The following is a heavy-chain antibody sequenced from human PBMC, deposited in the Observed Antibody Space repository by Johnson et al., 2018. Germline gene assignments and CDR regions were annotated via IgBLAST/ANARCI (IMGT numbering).Heavy chain of an antibody. CDR1: GFTFDDYG. CDR2: INWNGGST. Sequence: VQLVQAGGGVVGPGGSLRLSCAASGFTFDDYGMSWVRQAPGKGLEWVSGINWNGGSTGYADSVKGRFTISRDNAKNSLYLQMNSLRAEDTALYYFARAPYSSPAYYYYYMDVWGKGTTVTVS. CDR3: ARAPYSSPAYYYYYMDV. J-gene: IGHJ6*03. D-gene: IGHD6-13*01. V-gene: IGHV3-20*04.